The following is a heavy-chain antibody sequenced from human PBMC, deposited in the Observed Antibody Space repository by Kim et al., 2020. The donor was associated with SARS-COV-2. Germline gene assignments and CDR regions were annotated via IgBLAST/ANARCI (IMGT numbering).Heavy chain of an antibody. J-gene: IGHJ3*02. Sequence: YYADSVKGRFTISRDNSKNTLYLQMNSLRAEDTAIYYCAQQWLILGAFDIWGQGTMVTVSS. CDR3: AQQWLILGAFDI. V-gene: IGHV3-23*01. D-gene: IGHD6-19*01.